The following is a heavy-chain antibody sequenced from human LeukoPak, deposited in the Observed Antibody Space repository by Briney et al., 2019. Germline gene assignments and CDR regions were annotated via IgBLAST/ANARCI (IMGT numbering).Heavy chain of an antibody. CDR3: AKSWGECGGWCVDY. D-gene: IGHD6-19*01. CDR2: IYYSGST. CDR1: GGSISSYY. Sequence: SETLSLTCTVSGGSISSYYWSWIRQPPGKGLEWIGYIYYSGSTNYTPSLKSRVTISVDTSKNQFSLKLSSVTAADTAVYYCAKSWGECGGWCVDYWGQGTLVTVSS. V-gene: IGHV4-59*01. J-gene: IGHJ4*02.